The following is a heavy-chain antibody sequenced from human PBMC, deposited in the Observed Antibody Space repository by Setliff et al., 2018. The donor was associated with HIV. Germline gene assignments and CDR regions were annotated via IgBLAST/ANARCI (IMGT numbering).Heavy chain of an antibody. CDR3: ARHRDPPGSRWIFYYYYMDL. Sequence: SETLSLTCTVSYGSISSHSWSWIRQPPGKGLEWIGYIYDSESTNYNPSLDSRVTMSVDTSKNQFSLKLSSVTAADTAVYYCARHRDPPGSRWIFYYYYMDLWGGGTTVTVSS. D-gene: IGHD6-13*01. CDR1: YGSISSHS. CDR2: IYDSEST. J-gene: IGHJ6*03. V-gene: IGHV4-59*11.